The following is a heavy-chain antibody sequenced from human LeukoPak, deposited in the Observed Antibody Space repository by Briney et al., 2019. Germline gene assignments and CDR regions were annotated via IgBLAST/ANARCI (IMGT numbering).Heavy chain of an antibody. CDR2: ISNSDNTI. CDR1: GFTFSDYY. Sequence: PGGSLRLSCAASGFTFSDYYMSWIRQAPGKGREWVSYISNSDNTIYYADAVKGRFTMSRDNAKNSLYLAKNSLSARHTAVYYCARVMGNYATDYWGQGTLVTVSS. CDR3: ARVMGNYATDY. V-gene: IGHV3-11*04. J-gene: IGHJ4*02. D-gene: IGHD1-7*01.